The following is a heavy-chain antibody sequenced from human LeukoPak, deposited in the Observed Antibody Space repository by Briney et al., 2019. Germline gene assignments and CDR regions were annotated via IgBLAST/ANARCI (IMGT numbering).Heavy chain of an antibody. D-gene: IGHD2-2*01. V-gene: IGHV3-23*01. CDR1: GFTFSSYA. CDR3: ATDRGCSSTSCHRYYFDY. CDR2: ISGSGGNT. Sequence: GGFLRLSCAASGFTFSSYAMSWVRQAPGRGLEWVSAISGSGGNTYYADSVKGRFTITRDNSKNTLYLQMNSLRAEDTAVYYCATDRGCSSTSCHRYYFDYWGQGTLVTVPS. J-gene: IGHJ4*02.